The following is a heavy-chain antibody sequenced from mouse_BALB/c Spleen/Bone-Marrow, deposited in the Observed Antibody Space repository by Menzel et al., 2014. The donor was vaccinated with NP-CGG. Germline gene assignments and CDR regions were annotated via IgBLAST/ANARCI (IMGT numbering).Heavy chain of an antibody. CDR3: ARHAYYDQTEVSFVY. CDR1: GFSFNSYG. V-gene: IGHV5-9-2*01. CDR2: ISGGGSYT. D-gene: IGHD2-4*01. J-gene: IGHJ3*01. Sequence: EVKLVESGGGLVKPGGSLKLSCAASGFSFNSYGMSWVRQTPEKRLEWVATISGGGSYTFYPDSVKGRFTISRYNAKNNLYLQLSSLRSEDTALYYCARHAYYDQTEVSFVYWGQGALVPVS.